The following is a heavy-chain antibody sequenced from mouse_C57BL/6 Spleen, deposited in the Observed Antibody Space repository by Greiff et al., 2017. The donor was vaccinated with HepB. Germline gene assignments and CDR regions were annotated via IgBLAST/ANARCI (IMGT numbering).Heavy chain of an antibody. V-gene: IGHV5-16*01. CDR3: ARDSPTGTSFDY. D-gene: IGHD4-1*01. CDR1: GFTFSDYY. J-gene: IGHJ2*01. Sequence: EVQLVESEGGLVQPGSSMKLSCTASGFTFSDYYMAWVRQVPEKGLEWVANINYDGSSTYYLDSLKSRFIISRDNAKNILYLQMSSLKSEDTATYYCARDSPTGTSFDYWGQGTTLTVSS. CDR2: INYDGSST.